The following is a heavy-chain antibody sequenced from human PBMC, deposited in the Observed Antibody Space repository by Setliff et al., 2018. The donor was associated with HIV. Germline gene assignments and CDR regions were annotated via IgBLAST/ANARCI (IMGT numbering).Heavy chain of an antibody. J-gene: IGHJ6*02. CDR2: ISYDGSNK. Sequence: PGGSLRLSCAASGFTFSSYAMHWVRQAPGKGLEWVAVISYDGSNKYYADSVKGRFTISRDNSENTLYLEMDSLRAEDTALYYCAKTLYKYSSGYYGMDVWGQGTTVTVSS. CDR3: AKTLYKYSSGYYGMDV. D-gene: IGHD1-20*01. V-gene: IGHV3-30-3*02. CDR1: GFTFSSYA.